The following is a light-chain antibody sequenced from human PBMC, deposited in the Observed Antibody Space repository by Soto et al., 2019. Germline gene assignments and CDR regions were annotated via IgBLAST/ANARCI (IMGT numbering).Light chain of an antibody. CDR1: QSIGGNF. Sequence: EIVLTQSPGTLSLSPVEGATLSCMASQSIGGNFLAWYQQRRGQAPRLLIHGASNRATGIPDRFSGSGSGTDFTLTITRLEPEDFAVYYCQQYGGSPRTFGQGTKVDIK. J-gene: IGKJ1*01. CDR3: QQYGGSPRT. V-gene: IGKV3-20*01. CDR2: GAS.